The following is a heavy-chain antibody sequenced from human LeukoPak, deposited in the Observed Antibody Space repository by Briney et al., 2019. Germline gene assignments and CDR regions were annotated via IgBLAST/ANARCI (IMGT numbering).Heavy chain of an antibody. J-gene: IGHJ4*02. Sequence: GASVKVSCKASGYTFRSLGISWVRQAPGQGLEWMGWISAYNGNTNYAQKIQGRVTMTTDTSTSTAYMELRSLRSDDTAVYYCARGAAAVLRYFDWTKYYFDYWGQGTLVTVSS. CDR2: ISAYNGNT. CDR1: GYTFRSLG. CDR3: ARGAAAVLRYFDWTKYYFDY. D-gene: IGHD3-9*01. V-gene: IGHV1-18*01.